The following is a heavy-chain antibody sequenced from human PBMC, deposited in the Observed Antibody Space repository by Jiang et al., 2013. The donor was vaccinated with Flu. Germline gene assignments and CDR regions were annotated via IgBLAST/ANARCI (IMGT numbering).Heavy chain of an antibody. V-gene: IGHV1-8*01. D-gene: IGHD2-2*01. CDR3: ARGLGYCTSTNCYGSWFDP. J-gene: IGHJ5*02. Sequence: QSGAEVKKPGSSVKVSCKASGGTFSSFAINWMRQAPGQGLEWMGWMNPNSANTRYAQKFQGRVTMTRNTSISTAYMELSSLTSEDTAVYYCARGLGYCTSTNCYGSWFDPWGQGTL. CDR2: MNPNSANT. CDR1: GGTFSSFA.